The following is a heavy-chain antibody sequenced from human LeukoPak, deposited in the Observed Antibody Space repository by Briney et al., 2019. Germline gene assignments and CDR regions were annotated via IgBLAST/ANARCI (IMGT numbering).Heavy chain of an antibody. J-gene: IGHJ4*02. D-gene: IGHD3-10*02. V-gene: IGHV4-38-2*02. Sequence: SETLSLTCTVSGYSISSGYYWGWIRQPPGKGLEWIGSIYHSGSTYYNPSLKSRVTISVDTSKNQFSLKLSSVTAADTAVYYCARKPSMFGNGGYFDYWGQGTLVTVSS. CDR2: IYHSGST. CDR3: ARKPSMFGNGGYFDY. CDR1: GYSISSGYY.